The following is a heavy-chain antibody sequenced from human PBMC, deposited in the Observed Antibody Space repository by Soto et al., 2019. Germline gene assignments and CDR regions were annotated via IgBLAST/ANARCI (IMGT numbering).Heavy chain of an antibody. CDR3: ARDLGYCSSTSCYTDYYYYGMDV. V-gene: IGHV3-21*01. Sequence: LGGSLRLSCAASGFTFSSYSMNWVRQAPGKGLEWVSSISSSSSYIYYADSVKGRFTISRDNAKNSLYLQMNSLRAEDTAVYYCARDLGYCSSTSCYTDYYYYGMDVWGQGTTVTVSS. CDR1: GFTFSSYS. D-gene: IGHD2-2*02. J-gene: IGHJ6*01. CDR2: ISSSSSYI.